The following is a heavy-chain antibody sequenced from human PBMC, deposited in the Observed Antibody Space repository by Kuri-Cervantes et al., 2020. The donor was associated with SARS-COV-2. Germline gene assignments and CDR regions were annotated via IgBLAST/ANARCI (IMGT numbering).Heavy chain of an antibody. Sequence: GESLKISCAASGFTFSSYWMHWVRQAPGKGLEWVSVISASGASTYYADSVKGRFTISRDNSKNTLYLQMNSLRAEDTAVYYCAKVGTSIAVSGRFDYWGQGTLVTSPQ. J-gene: IGHJ4*02. CDR1: GFTFSSYW. D-gene: IGHD6-19*01. CDR3: AKVGTSIAVSGRFDY. CDR2: ISASGAST. V-gene: IGHV3-23*01.